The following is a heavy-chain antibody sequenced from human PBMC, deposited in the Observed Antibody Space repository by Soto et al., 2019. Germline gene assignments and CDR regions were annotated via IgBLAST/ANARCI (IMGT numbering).Heavy chain of an antibody. D-gene: IGHD3-3*01. CDR3: ARVPVTIWSGYYSGWFDP. J-gene: IGHJ5*02. Sequence: SETLSLTCTVSGGSISSYYWSWIRQPPGKGLEWIGYIYYSGSTNYNPSLKSRVTISVDTSKNQFSLKLSSVTAADTAVYYCARVPVTIWSGYYSGWFDPWGQGTLVTVS. V-gene: IGHV4-59*01. CDR1: GGSISSYY. CDR2: IYYSGST.